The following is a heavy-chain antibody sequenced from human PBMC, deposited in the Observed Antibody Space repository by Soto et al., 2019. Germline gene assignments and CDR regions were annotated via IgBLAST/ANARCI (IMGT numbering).Heavy chain of an antibody. D-gene: IGHD6-13*01. Sequence: QITLKESGPTLVKPTQTLTLTCTFSGFSLSTSGVGVGWIRQPPGKALEWLALLYWDDDKRYSPSLKSRLTITKDTSKNQVVLTMTNMDPVDTATYYCAHRSSSWDHDAFDIWGQGTMVTVSS. V-gene: IGHV2-5*02. CDR1: GFSLSTSGVG. CDR3: AHRSSSWDHDAFDI. J-gene: IGHJ3*02. CDR2: LYWDDDK.